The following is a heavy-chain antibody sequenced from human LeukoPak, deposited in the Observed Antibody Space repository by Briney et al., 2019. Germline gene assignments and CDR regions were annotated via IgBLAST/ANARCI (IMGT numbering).Heavy chain of an antibody. CDR2: ISGSGGST. CDR3: AKKDSGYSYGYYYGMDV. V-gene: IGHV3-23*01. CDR1: GFTFSSYS. D-gene: IGHD5-18*01. Sequence: PGGSLRLSCAASGFTFSSYSMNWVRQAPGKGLEWVSAISGSGGSTYYADSVKGRFTISRDNSKNTLYLQMNSLRAEDTAVYYCAKKDSGYSYGYYYGMDVWGQGTTVTVSS. J-gene: IGHJ6*02.